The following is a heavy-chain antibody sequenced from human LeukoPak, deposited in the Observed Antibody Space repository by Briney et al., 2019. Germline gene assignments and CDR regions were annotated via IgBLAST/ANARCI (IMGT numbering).Heavy chain of an antibody. Sequence: GGCLRLSCAASGFTVSAVWMRSVRPGPGEGLGWVATIKPDGSDSHHVDSVMGRFTISRDNAKNLLYLQMNSLSAEDTAVYYCARLFGGVTTFDYWGQGALVTVSS. CDR2: IKPDGSDS. CDR1: GFTVSAVW. CDR3: ARLFGGVTTFDY. D-gene: IGHD4-17*01. J-gene: IGHJ4*02. V-gene: IGHV3-7*01.